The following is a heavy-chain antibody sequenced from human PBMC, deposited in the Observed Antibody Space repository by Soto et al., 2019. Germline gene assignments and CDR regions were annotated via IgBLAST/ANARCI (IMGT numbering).Heavy chain of an antibody. Sequence: QVQLVQSGAEVKKPGSSVKVSCKASGGTFSSYAISWVRQAPGQGLEWMGGIIPIFGTANYAQKFQGRVTXTXAXSXXTAYMELSSLRSEDTAVYYCASPPSSNRYYYGMDVWGQGTTVTVSS. CDR2: IIPIFGTA. CDR3: ASPPSSNRYYYGMDV. J-gene: IGHJ6*02. CDR1: GGTFSSYA. D-gene: IGHD4-4*01. V-gene: IGHV1-69*05.